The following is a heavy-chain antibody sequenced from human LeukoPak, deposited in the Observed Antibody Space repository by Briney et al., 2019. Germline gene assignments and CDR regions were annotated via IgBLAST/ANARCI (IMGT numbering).Heavy chain of an antibody. Sequence: KPGGSLRLSCAVSGFTFSDYFVTWIRQAPGKGLEWVSYISGSGSNKYYADSVKGRFTISRDNAKNSLYLQMNSLRVEDTAVYYCATSQSSVAGIVGDWGQGTLVTVSS. V-gene: IGHV3-11*04. CDR3: ATSQSSVAGIVGD. CDR1: GFTFSDYF. CDR2: ISGSGSNK. D-gene: IGHD6-19*01. J-gene: IGHJ4*02.